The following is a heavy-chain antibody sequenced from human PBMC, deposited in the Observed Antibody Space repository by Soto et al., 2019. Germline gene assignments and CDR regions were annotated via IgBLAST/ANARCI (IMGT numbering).Heavy chain of an antibody. CDR1: GFIFSDYF. J-gene: IGHJ4*02. D-gene: IGHD3-9*01. Sequence: EVQLVDSGGALVQPGESLRLSCAASGFIFSDYFMTWVRQAPGKGLEWVATVKQDGNERHYVDSVRGRFTISRDNAKNSLYLQMNALRAEDTAVYYCAIGHWLGRWGQGTRVTVSS. V-gene: IGHV3-7*01. CDR2: VKQDGNER. CDR3: AIGHWLGR.